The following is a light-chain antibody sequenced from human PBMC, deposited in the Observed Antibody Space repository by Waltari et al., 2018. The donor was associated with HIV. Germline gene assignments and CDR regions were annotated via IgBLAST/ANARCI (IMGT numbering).Light chain of an antibody. CDR1: QTVLHSSSNKNH. CDR2: WAS. Sequence: DIAMTQSPDSLAVSLGEKVTINCKSSQTVLHSSSNKNHLAWYQQKAGQRPKLLIYWASTRESGGPDRFIGSGSGTYFSLTIGSLQAEDVAVYYCQQYYSFPLTFGGGTAVEIK. J-gene: IGKJ4*01. CDR3: QQYYSFPLT. V-gene: IGKV4-1*01.